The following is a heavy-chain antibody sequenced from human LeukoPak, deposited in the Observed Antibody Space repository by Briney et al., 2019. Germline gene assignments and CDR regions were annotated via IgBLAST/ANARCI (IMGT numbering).Heavy chain of an antibody. J-gene: IGHJ6*02. Sequence: SVKVSCKASGGTFSGYAISWVRQAPGQGLEWMGGIIPIFGTANYAQKFQGRVTITADESTSTAYMELSSLRSEDTAVYYCATVSAGIAATYYYYGMDVWGQGTTVTVSS. CDR3: ATVSAGIAATYYYYGMDV. CDR1: GGTFSGYA. CDR2: IIPIFGTA. V-gene: IGHV1-69*13. D-gene: IGHD6-13*01.